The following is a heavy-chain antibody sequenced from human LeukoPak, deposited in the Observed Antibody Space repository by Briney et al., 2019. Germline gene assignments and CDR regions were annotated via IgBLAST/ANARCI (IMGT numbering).Heavy chain of an antibody. CDR1: GYSFTTYW. CDR3: ARVAKTGYSSSSDYFDY. J-gene: IGHJ4*02. V-gene: IGHV5-51*01. CDR2: IYPGDSDT. D-gene: IGHD6-6*01. Sequence: GESLKISCKGSGYSFTTYWIGWVRQMPGKGLEWMGIIYPGDSDTRYSPSFQGQVIISADKSISTAYLQWSSLRAADTAMYYCARVAKTGYSSSSDYFDYWGQGTLVTVSS.